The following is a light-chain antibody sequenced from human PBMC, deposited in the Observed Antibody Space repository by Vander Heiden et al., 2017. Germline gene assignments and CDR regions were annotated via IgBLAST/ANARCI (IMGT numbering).Light chain of an antibody. CDR1: QSVSSN. CDR2: GAS. Sequence: ELVMTQSPATVSVSPGERATLSCRASQSVSSNLAWYQQKPGQAPRLLIYGASTRATGIPARFSGSGSGTEFTLTISSLQSEDFAVYYCQQYNNWPPLTFGGGTKVEIK. CDR3: QQYNNWPPLT. J-gene: IGKJ4*01. V-gene: IGKV3-15*01.